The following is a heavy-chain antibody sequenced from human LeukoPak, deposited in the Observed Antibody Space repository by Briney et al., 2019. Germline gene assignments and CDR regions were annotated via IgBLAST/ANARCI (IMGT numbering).Heavy chain of an antibody. Sequence: GGSLRLSCAAFGFTFSSYSMNWVRQAPGKGLEWVSSISSSSSYIYYADSVKGRFTISRDNAKNSLYLQMNSLRAEDTAVYYCAGYCSGGSCYDWGQGTLVTVSS. J-gene: IGHJ4*02. CDR1: GFTFSSYS. CDR3: AGYCSGGSCYD. CDR2: ISSSSSYI. D-gene: IGHD2-15*01. V-gene: IGHV3-21*01.